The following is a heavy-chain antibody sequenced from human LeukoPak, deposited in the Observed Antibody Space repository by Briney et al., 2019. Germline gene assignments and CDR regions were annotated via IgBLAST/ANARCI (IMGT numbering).Heavy chain of an antibody. V-gene: IGHV1-46*01. CDR2: INPSGGST. D-gene: IGHD5-18*01. CDR1: GYTFTSYY. J-gene: IGHJ4*02. CDR3: ARVGSGYSYGSPFDY. Sequence: ASVKVSCKASGYTFTSYYMHWVRQAPGQGLEWMGIINPSGGSTSCAQKFQGRVTMTRDTSTSTVYMELSSLRSEDTAVYYCARVGSGYSYGSPFDYWGQGNLATVSS.